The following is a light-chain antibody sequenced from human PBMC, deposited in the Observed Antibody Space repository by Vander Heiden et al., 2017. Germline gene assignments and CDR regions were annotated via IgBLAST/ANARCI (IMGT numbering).Light chain of an antibody. J-gene: IGKJ1*01. CDR1: QSVLYSSNNKNY. Sequence: DIVMTQSPDSLAVSLCERATINCKSSQSVLYSSNNKNYLAWYQQKPGQPPKLLIYWASTRESGVPDRFSGSGSGTDFTLTISSLQAEDVAVYYCQQEDSTPNTFGQGTKVEIK. CDR2: WAS. V-gene: IGKV4-1*01. CDR3: QQEDSTPNT.